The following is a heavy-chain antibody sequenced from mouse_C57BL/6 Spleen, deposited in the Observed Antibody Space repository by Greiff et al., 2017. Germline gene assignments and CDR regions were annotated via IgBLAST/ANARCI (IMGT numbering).Heavy chain of an antibody. CDR1: GYTFTDYA. CDR3: TTYYSNGYFDV. Sequence: QVQLKESGPELLRPGVSVKISCKGSGYTFTDYAMHWVKQSHAKSLEWIGVISTYYGDASYNQKFKDKATMTVDKSSSTAYMELARLTSEDSAVYYWTTYYSNGYFDVWGTGTTVTVSS. J-gene: IGHJ1*03. D-gene: IGHD2-5*01. V-gene: IGHV1-67*01. CDR2: ISTYYGDA.